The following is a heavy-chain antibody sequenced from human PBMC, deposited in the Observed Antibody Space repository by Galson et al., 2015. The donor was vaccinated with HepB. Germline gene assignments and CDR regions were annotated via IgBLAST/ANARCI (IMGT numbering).Heavy chain of an antibody. J-gene: IGHJ4*02. CDR2: IRGGGSET. CDR3: ARDWNWGLDY. Sequence: SLRLSCAASGFTFSPFWMIWVRQAPGRGLEWVAHIRGGGSETYYGDSVEGRFTISRDNARNSLYLQMNSLTAEDTALYYCARDWNWGLDYWGQGTLVTVSS. D-gene: IGHD7-27*01. CDR1: GFTFSPFW. V-gene: IGHV3-7*03.